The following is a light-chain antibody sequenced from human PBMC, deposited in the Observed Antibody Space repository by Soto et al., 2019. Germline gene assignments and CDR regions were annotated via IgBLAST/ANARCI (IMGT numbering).Light chain of an antibody. CDR2: GAS. CDR3: QQYNNWLYT. J-gene: IGKJ2*01. CDR1: QSVSSN. Sequence: EIVMTQYPATMSVSPGERATLSCRASQSVSSNLAWYQQKPGQAPRLLIYGASTRATGIPARFSGSGSGTELTLTISSLQSEDFAVYYCQQYNNWLYTFGQGTKLEIK. V-gene: IGKV3-15*01.